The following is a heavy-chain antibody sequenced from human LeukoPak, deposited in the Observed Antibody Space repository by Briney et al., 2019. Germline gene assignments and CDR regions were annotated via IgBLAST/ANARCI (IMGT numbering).Heavy chain of an antibody. D-gene: IGHD3-10*01. Sequence: SETLSLTCTVSSGSVSSYYWSWVRQAAGQGLEWIGRIYTTGSTNYNPSLKGRVTISVDTSKNQFSLKLSSVTAADTAVYYCARTNYYGSGSYYHDYWGQGTLVTVSS. V-gene: IGHV4-4*07. J-gene: IGHJ4*02. CDR1: SGSVSSYY. CDR2: IYTTGST. CDR3: ARTNYYGSGSYYHDY.